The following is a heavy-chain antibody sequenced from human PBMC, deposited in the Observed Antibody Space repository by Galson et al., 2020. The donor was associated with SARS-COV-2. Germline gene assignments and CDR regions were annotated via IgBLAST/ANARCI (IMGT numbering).Heavy chain of an antibody. CDR3: ARAPITIIVVVGAFDI. D-gene: IGHD3-22*01. V-gene: IGHV4-30-4*01. CDR1: GGSISSGDYY. Sequence: ETSETLSLTCTVSGGSISSGDYYWSWIRQPPGKGLEWIGYIYYSGSTYYNPSLKSRVTISVDTSKNQFSLKLSSVTAADTAVYYCARAPITIIVVVGAFDIWGQGTMVTVSS. J-gene: IGHJ3*02. CDR2: IYYSGST.